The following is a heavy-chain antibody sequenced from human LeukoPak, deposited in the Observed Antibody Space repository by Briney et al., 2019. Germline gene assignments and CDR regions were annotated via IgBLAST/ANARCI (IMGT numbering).Heavy chain of an antibody. J-gene: IGHJ4*02. Sequence: GASVKVSCKASGYTYTRYYMHGVGQAAGQGVEWMGWISTNSGGTNYAQKFQGRVTMTRDTSISTAYMELSRLRSDDTAVYYCARESWSGSYDYWGQGTLVTVSS. CDR2: ISTNSGGT. V-gene: IGHV1-2*02. CDR1: GYTYTRYY. D-gene: IGHD3-3*01. CDR3: ARESWSGSYDY.